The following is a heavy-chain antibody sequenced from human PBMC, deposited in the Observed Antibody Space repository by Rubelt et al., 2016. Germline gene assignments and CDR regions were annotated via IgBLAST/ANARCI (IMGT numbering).Heavy chain of an antibody. V-gene: IGHV3-43*01. D-gene: IGHD3-16*01. CDR3: AKEVNGGSFDY. CDR2: ISWDGGST. CDR1: GFTFDDYT. Sequence: ASGFTFDDYTMHWVRQAPGKGLEWVSLISWDGGSTYYADSVKGRFTISRDNSKNSLYLQMNCLRTEDTALYYCAKEVNGGSFDYWGQGTLVTVSS. J-gene: IGHJ4*02.